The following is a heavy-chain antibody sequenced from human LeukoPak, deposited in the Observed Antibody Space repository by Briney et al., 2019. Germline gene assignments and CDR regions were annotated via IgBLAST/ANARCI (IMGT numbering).Heavy chain of an antibody. Sequence: KTSQTLSLTCAIYGDSVTSNSAAWNWIRQSPSRGLEWLGRTYYRSKWYNDYAVSVKSRITINPDTSKNQFSLQLNSVTPEDTAVYYCARVLDYGDYSWFDPWGQGTLVTVSS. CDR3: ARVLDYGDYSWFDP. J-gene: IGHJ5*02. CDR1: GDSVTSNSAA. V-gene: IGHV6-1*01. CDR2: TYYRSKWYN. D-gene: IGHD4-17*01.